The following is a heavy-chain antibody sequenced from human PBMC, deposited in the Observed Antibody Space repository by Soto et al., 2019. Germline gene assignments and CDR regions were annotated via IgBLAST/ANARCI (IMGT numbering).Heavy chain of an antibody. Sequence: GGSLRLSCAASGFTFSSYAMSWVRQAPGKGLEWVSAISGSGGSTYYADSVKGRFTISRDNSKNTLYLQMNSLRAEDTAVYYCAKDGTYYDILTGYCDYWGQGTLVTVSS. CDR3: AKDGTYYDILTGYCDY. CDR1: GFTFSSYA. D-gene: IGHD3-9*01. V-gene: IGHV3-23*01. J-gene: IGHJ4*02. CDR2: ISGSGGST.